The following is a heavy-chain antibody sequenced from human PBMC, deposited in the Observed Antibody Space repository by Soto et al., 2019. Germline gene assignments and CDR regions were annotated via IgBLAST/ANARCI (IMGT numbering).Heavy chain of an antibody. CDR1: GYTFTSYG. V-gene: IGHV1-18*01. Sequence: VQLVQSGAEVKKPGASVKVSCKASGYTFTSYGISWVRQAPGQGLEWMGWISAYNGNTNYAQKLQGRVTMTTDTSTSTAYMELRSLRSDDTAVYYCARNPAYYDFWSGYIISPGFDYWGQGTLVTVSS. CDR3: ARNPAYYDFWSGYIISPGFDY. J-gene: IGHJ4*02. D-gene: IGHD3-3*01. CDR2: ISAYNGNT.